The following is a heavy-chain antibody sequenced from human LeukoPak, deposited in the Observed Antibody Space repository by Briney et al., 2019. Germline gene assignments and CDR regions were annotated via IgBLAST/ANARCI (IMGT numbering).Heavy chain of an antibody. J-gene: IGHJ5*02. V-gene: IGHV1-18*01. D-gene: IGHD2-21*01. CDR1: GYTFTSYG. CDR2: ISAYNGNT. CDR3: AILTVDSGAIWWSVPPP. Sequence: GASVKVSCKASGYTFTSYGISWVRPAPGQGLEWMGWISAYNGNTNYAQKLQGRVTMTTDTSTSTAYMELRSLRSDDTAVYYCAILTVDSGAIWWSVPPPWGQGTLVTVSS.